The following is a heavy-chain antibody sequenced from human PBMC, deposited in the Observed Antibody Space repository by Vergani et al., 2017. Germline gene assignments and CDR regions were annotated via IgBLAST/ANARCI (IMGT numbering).Heavy chain of an antibody. CDR2: INSDGSST. D-gene: IGHD2-2*01. CDR3: ARGDCSSTSCYELWFDP. CDR1: GFTFSSYW. V-gene: IGHV3-74*01. J-gene: IGHJ5*02. Sequence: EVQLVESGGGLVQPGGSLRLSCAASGFTFSSYWMHWVRQAPGKGLVWVSRINSDGSSTSYADSVKGRFTISRDNAKNTLYLQMNSLRAEDTAVYYFARGDCSSTSCYELWFDPWGQGTLVTVSS.